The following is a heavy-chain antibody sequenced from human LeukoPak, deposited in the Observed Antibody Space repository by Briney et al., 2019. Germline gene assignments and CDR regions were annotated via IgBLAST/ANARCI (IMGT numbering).Heavy chain of an antibody. CDR1: GGSISSYY. CDR3: ARGYLEWLLYLDY. CDR2: IYYSGSN. J-gene: IGHJ4*02. V-gene: IGHV4-59*01. Sequence: SETLSLTCTLSGGSISSYYWSWIRPPPGKGLEWIGYIYYSGSNNYNHSLKSRFTISVDTSKNQFCLKVSSVTAAGTAVYYCARGYLEWLLYLDYWGQGTLVTVSS. D-gene: IGHD3-3*01.